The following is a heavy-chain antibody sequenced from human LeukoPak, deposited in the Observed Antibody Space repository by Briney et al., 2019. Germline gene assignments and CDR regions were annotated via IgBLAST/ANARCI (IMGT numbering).Heavy chain of an antibody. D-gene: IGHD6-13*01. V-gene: IGHV3-66*01. CDR1: GFTVSSNY. CDR2: IYNTGST. J-gene: IGHJ4*02. Sequence: GGSLRLSCAASGFTVSSNYMSWVRQAPGKGLEWVSVIYNTGSTYYADSVKGRFTISRDNAKNSLYLQMNSLRAEDTAVYYCARVGMRQLVNYFDYWGQGTLVTVSS. CDR3: ARVGMRQLVNYFDY.